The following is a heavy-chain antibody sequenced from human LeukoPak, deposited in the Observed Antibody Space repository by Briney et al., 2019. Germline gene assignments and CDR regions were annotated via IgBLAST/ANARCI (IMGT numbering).Heavy chain of an antibody. J-gene: IGHJ4*02. CDR3: AKDLERHIVVVTASAVDY. CDR2: ISSSSSYI. CDR1: GFTFSSYS. V-gene: IGHV3-21*01. D-gene: IGHD2-21*02. Sequence: PGGSLRLSCAASGFTFSSYSMNWVRQAPGKGLEWVSSISSSSSYIYYAGSVKGRFTISRDNAKNSLYLQMNSLRAEDTAVYYCAKDLERHIVVVTASAVDYWGQGTLVTVSS.